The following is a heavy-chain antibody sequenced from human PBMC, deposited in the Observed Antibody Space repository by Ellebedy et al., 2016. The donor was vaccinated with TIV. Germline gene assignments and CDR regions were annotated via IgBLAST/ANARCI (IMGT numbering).Heavy chain of an antibody. CDR1: GLTFDNAW. V-gene: IGHV3-72*01. CDR2: IRTKANSHTT. D-gene: IGHD3-3*01. Sequence: PGGSLRLSCAASGLTFDNAWLSWVSQPPGKGLEWVGRIRTKANSHTTEYAASVKGRFTIARDDSKSSLYLQMNNLKTEDTAVYFCVRRHWSAFDVWGRGTMVTVSS. J-gene: IGHJ3*01. CDR3: VRRHWSAFDV.